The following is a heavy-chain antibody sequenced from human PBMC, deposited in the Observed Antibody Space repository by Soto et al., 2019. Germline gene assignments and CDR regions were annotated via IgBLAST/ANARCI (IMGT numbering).Heavy chain of an antibody. J-gene: IGHJ4*02. D-gene: IGHD3-22*01. CDR1: GFTLSSYG. Sequence: PGGSLRLSCAASGFTLSSYGMHWVRQTPGKGLVWVSCISSDGSSPKYADSVKGRFTISRDNSKNTAYLQMSSLRPEDTAVYYCVKGEYYYDGSAYYTFDYWGQGRMVTVSS. V-gene: IGHV3-74*03. CDR3: VKGEYYYDGSAYYTFDY. CDR2: ISSDGSSP.